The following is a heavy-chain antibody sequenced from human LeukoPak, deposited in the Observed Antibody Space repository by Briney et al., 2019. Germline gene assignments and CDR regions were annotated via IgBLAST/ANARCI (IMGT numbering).Heavy chain of an antibody. D-gene: IGHD5-12*01. J-gene: IGHJ4*02. Sequence: PGGSLRLSCAASGFTFSSYWMSWVRQAPGKGLEWVANIKQDGSEKYYVDSVKGRFTISRDNAKNLLYLQMNSLRAEDTAVYYCARPTTIVATAPEYWGQGTLVTVSS. CDR2: IKQDGSEK. V-gene: IGHV3-7*01. CDR3: ARPTTIVATAPEY. CDR1: GFTFSSYW.